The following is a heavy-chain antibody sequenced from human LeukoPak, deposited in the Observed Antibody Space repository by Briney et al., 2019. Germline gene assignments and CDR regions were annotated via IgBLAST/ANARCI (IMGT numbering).Heavy chain of an antibody. D-gene: IGHD3-22*01. Sequence: GGSLRLSCAASGFTFSNAWMSWVRQAPGKGLEWLTLIWYDGSNKYYADSVKGRFTISRDNSKNTVYLQMNSLRAEDTAVYYCARDHYYYDSSAYFYDLWGQGTLVTVSS. J-gene: IGHJ4*02. V-gene: IGHV3-33*08. CDR3: ARDHYYYDSSAYFYDL. CDR1: GFTFSNAW. CDR2: IWYDGSNK.